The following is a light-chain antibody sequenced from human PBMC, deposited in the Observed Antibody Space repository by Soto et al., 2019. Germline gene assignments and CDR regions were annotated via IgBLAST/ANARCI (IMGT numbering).Light chain of an antibody. CDR1: QSVSSNY. J-gene: IGKJ1*01. V-gene: IGKV3-20*01. Sequence: EIVLTQSPGNLSLSPGERATLSCRASQSVSSNYLAWYQQKPGQAPRLLIYGASSRATGIPDRFSGSGSGTDFTLTISRLEPEDFAVYYCQQYGTSRWTFGQGTKVEIK. CDR2: GAS. CDR3: QQYGTSRWT.